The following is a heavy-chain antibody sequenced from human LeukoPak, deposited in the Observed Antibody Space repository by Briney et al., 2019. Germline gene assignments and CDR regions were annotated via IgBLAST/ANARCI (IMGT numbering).Heavy chain of an antibody. Sequence: GGSLRLSCAASGFTFSSYSMYWVRQAPGKGLEWVSSISSSSSYIYYADSVKGRFTISRDNGKNSLYLQMNSLRVEDTAVYYCARDLAWGAFDNWGQGTLVTVSS. V-gene: IGHV3-21*04. CDR1: GFTFSSYS. J-gene: IGHJ4*02. D-gene: IGHD7-27*01. CDR3: ARDLAWGAFDN. CDR2: ISSSSSYI.